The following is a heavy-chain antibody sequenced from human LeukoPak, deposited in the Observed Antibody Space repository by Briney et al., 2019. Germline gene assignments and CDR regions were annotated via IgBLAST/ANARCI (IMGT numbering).Heavy chain of an antibody. CDR2: INSDGSST. D-gene: IGHD5-24*01. J-gene: IGHJ4*02. CDR3: AREKRWLLQHGHSFDY. V-gene: IGHV3-74*01. Sequence: PGGSLRLSCAASGFTFSSYWMHWVRQAPGKGLVWASRINSDGSSTSYADSVKGRFTISRDNAKNTLYLQMNSLRAEDTAVYYCAREKRWLLQHGHSFDYWGQGTLVTVSS. CDR1: GFTFSSYW.